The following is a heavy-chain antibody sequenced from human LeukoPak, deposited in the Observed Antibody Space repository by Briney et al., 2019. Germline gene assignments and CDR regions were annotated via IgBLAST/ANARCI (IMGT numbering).Heavy chain of an antibody. CDR3: ARWEPLGPSFDY. CDR1: GGSISSSSYS. J-gene: IGHJ4*02. Sequence: KAPETLSLTCTVSGGSISSSSYSWGWIRQPPGKGLEWIGSIYYSGSTYYNPSLKSRVTISVGTSKNQFSLKLSSVTAADTAVYYCARWEPLGPSFDYWGQGTLVTVSS. CDR2: IYYSGST. V-gene: IGHV4-39*07. D-gene: IGHD1-26*01.